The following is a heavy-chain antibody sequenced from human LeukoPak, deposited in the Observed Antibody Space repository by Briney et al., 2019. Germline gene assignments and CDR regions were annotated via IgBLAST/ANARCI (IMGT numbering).Heavy chain of an antibody. D-gene: IGHD3-9*01. Sequence: GESLKISCKGSGYSFINYWIAWVRQMPGKGLEWMGIVFPGDSNTRYSPSFEGQVTISADKSISTAYLQWSSLKASDTAMYYCARHVARRYYDILTANFDYWGQGTLVTVSS. CDR3: ARHVARRYYDILTANFDY. CDR2: VFPGDSNT. V-gene: IGHV5-51*01. CDR1: GYSFINYW. J-gene: IGHJ4*02.